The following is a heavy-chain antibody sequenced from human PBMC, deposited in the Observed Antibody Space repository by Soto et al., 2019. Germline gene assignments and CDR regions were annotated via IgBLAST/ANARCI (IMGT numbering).Heavy chain of an antibody. CDR2: IYYSGST. J-gene: IGHJ3*02. Sequence: QVQLQESGPGLVKPSETLSLTCTVSGGSISSYYWSWIRQPPGKGLEWIGYIYYSGSTNYNPSLKSRVTISVDTSKNQFSLKLSSVTAADTAVYYCARDYYCGGDCYSGDAFDIWGQGTMVTVSS. CDR1: GGSISSYY. V-gene: IGHV4-59*01. D-gene: IGHD2-21*01. CDR3: ARDYYCGGDCYSGDAFDI.